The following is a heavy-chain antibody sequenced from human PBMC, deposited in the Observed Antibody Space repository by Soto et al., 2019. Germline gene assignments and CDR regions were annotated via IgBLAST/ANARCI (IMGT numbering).Heavy chain of an antibody. CDR2: VKHDGSER. Sequence: EVQLVESGGGLVQPGGSLRLSCAASGFIFSNYWMSWVRQAPGKGLEWVANVKHDGSERYYVDSVKGRFTISRDNSKNSLYLQVNSLRVEDTAVYYCAREPNSIDYWGQGTLVTVSS. D-gene: IGHD3-22*01. CDR3: AREPNSIDY. J-gene: IGHJ4*02. V-gene: IGHV3-7*01. CDR1: GFIFSNYW.